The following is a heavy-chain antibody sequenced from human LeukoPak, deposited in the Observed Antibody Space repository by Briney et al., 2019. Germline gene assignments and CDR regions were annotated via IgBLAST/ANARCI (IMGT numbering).Heavy chain of an antibody. J-gene: IGHJ4*02. Sequence: SETLSLTCAVYGGSFSGFYWSWIRQPPGKGLEWIGDINHSGGTNYIPSLKSRVTISVDTSKKQFSLKLTSVTAADTAVYYCARSVWMTTVTFDYWGQGTLVTVSS. D-gene: IGHD4-17*01. CDR3: ARSVWMTTVTFDY. CDR2: INHSGGT. V-gene: IGHV4-34*01. CDR1: GGSFSGFY.